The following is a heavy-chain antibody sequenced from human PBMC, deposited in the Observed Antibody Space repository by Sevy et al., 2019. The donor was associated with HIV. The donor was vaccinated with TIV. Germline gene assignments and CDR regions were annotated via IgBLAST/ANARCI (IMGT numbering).Heavy chain of an antibody. D-gene: IGHD4-17*01. CDR3: AKGIDYGDPWYFDY. J-gene: IGHJ4*02. CDR1: GFTFDDYA. Sequence: GGSLRLSCVASGFTFDDYAMHWVRQAPGKGLEWVSGISWNSGSIGYADSVKGRFTISRDNAKNSLYLQMNSLRAEDTALYYCAKGIDYGDPWYFDYWGQGTLVTVSS. V-gene: IGHV3-9*01. CDR2: ISWNSGSI.